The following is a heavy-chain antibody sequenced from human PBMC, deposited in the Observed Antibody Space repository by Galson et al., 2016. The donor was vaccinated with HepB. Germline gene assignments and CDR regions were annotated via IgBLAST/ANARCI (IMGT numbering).Heavy chain of an antibody. CDR2: FHHRGSP. D-gene: IGHD4-23*01. CDR1: GGSISTDIY. J-gene: IGHJ4*02. CDR3: ARNGVFGDHGGYSFDY. V-gene: IGHV4/OR15-8*01. Sequence: SETLSLTCVVSGGSISTDIYWSWIRQPPAKGLEWIGEFHHRGSPHYNPSLQSRVSISVDNSKNEFSFELTSVTAADTALYYCARNGVFGDHGGYSFDYWGRGTLVTVSA.